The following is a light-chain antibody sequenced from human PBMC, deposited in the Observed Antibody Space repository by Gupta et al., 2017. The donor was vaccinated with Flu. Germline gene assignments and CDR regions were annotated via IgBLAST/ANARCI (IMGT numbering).Light chain of an antibody. J-gene: IGLJ1*01. V-gene: IGLV2-14*01. CDR2: DVS. Sequence: QSAPTQPAPVPGSPGQSITISCPGTSSDVGGYNYVSWYQQHPGKAPKLMIYDVSNRPSGVSNRFSGSKSGNTASLTISGLQADDEADYYCSSYTRSVTFVFGTGTKVTVL. CDR1: SSDVGGYNY. CDR3: SSYTRSVTFV.